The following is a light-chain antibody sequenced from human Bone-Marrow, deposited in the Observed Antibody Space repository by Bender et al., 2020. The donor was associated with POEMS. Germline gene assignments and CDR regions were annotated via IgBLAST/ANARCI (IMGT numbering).Light chain of an antibody. J-gene: IGLJ3*02. CDR1: TSDVAIYKC. V-gene: IGLV2-23*01. Sequence: QSALTQPASVSGSPGQSITISCTGTTSDVAIYKCVFWYQQYPGKAPRLILYDNNKRPSGVSKRFSGSKSGNTASLRISGLQAEDEGDYLCCSYAGSRTWVFGGGTKLTVL. CDR3: CSYAGSRTWV. CDR2: DNN.